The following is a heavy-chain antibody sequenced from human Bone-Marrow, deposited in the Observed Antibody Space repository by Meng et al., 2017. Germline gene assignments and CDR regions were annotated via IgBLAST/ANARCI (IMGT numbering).Heavy chain of an antibody. V-gene: IGHV4-31*03. D-gene: IGHD3-22*01. CDR1: GGSISRGTYY. J-gene: IGHJ5*02. CDR3: ARYVFDSSSLYSNWFDP. Sequence: QVQLQESGPGLVKPSQNLYLTCTVSGGSISRGTYYWGWIRQLPGKGLEWIAYIHYSGSTYYSPSLKSRVTISVDTSKNQLSLKLSSMTAADTAVYYCARYVFDSSSLYSNWFDPWGQGTLVTVSS. CDR2: IHYSGST.